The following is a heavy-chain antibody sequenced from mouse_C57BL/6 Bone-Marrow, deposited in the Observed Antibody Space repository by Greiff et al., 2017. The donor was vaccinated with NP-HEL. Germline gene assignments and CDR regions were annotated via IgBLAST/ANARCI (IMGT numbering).Heavy chain of an antibody. D-gene: IGHD1-1*01. CDR2: IDPSDSYT. J-gene: IGHJ1*03. Sequence: VQLQQSGAELVMPGASVKLSCKASGYTFTSYWMHWVKQRPGQGLEWIGEIDPSDSYTNYNQKFKGKSTLTVDKSSSTAYMQLSSLTSEDSAVYYCARVDYYGSSYWYFDVWGTGTTVTVSS. CDR1: GYTFTSYW. V-gene: IGHV1-69*01. CDR3: ARVDYYGSSYWYFDV.